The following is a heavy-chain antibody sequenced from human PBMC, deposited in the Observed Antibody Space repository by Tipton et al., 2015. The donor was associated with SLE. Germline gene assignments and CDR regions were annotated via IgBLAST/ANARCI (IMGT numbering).Heavy chain of an antibody. CDR3: ARDFGRITIFGVVKRGYYFDY. V-gene: IGHV3-11*06. D-gene: IGHD3-3*01. CDR1: GFTFSDYY. J-gene: IGHJ4*02. Sequence: SLRLSCAASGFTFSDYYMSWIRQAPGKGLEWVSYISSSSSYTNYADSVKGRFTISRDNAKNSLYLQMNSLRAEDTAVYYCARDFGRITIFGVVKRGYYFDYWGQGTLVTVSS. CDR2: ISSSSSYT.